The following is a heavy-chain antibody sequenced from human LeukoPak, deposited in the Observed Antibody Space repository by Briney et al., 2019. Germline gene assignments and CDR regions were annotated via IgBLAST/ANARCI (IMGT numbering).Heavy chain of an antibody. V-gene: IGHV3-23*01. Sequence: GGALTLSCAASGFSFSSYAMTWVRQAPGKGLEWVALIDAGGGDTYHSDSVQGRFTISRDNSMNTLYLQMNSLRADDTAVYYCGRPTKYWLVRGNGVDVWGQGTTVTVSS. D-gene: IGHD6-19*01. CDR1: GFSFSSYA. J-gene: IGHJ6*02. CDR3: GRPTKYWLVRGNGVDV. CDR2: IDAGGGDT.